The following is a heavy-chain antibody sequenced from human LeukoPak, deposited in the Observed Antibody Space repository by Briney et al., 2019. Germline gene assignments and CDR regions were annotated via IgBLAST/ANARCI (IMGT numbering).Heavy chain of an antibody. CDR2: ISGSGGST. Sequence: PGGSLRLSCAASGFTFSSYAMSWVRQAPGKGLEWVSAISGSGGSTYYADSVKGRFTISRDNSKNTRYLQMNSLRAEDTAVYYCAKDKVATPYYFDYWGQGTLVTVSS. D-gene: IGHD5-12*01. CDR3: AKDKVATPYYFDY. CDR1: GFTFSSYA. J-gene: IGHJ4*02. V-gene: IGHV3-23*01.